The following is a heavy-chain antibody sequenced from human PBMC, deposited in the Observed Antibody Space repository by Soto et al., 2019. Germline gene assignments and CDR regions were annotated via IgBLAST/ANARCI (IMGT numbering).Heavy chain of an antibody. CDR3: ARFTYCTNGVCPLDY. D-gene: IGHD2-8*01. V-gene: IGHV3-21*01. Sequence: PGGSLRLSCAASGFTFSSYSMNWVRQAPGKGLEWVSSISSSSSYIYYSDSVKGRFTISRDNAKNSLYLQMNSLRAEDTAVYYCARFTYCTNGVCPLDYWGQGTLVTVS. J-gene: IGHJ4*02. CDR2: ISSSSSYI. CDR1: GFTFSSYS.